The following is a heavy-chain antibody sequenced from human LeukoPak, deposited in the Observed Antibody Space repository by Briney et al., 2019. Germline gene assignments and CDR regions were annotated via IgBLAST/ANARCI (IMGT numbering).Heavy chain of an antibody. D-gene: IGHD2-21*02. CDR2: IFYSGNT. V-gene: IGHV4-39*01. CDR3: AACGGDCYSFDY. J-gene: IGHJ4*02. Sequence: SETLSLTCTVSGGSISSSNYYWGWIRQPPGKGLEWIGSIFYSGNTYYNPSLNSRVTISVDTSRNQFSLKLSSVTAADTAVYYCAACGGDCYSFDYWGQGTLVTVSS. CDR1: GGSISSSNYY.